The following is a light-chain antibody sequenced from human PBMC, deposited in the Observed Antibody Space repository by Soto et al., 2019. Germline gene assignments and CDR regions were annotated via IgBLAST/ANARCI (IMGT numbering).Light chain of an antibody. CDR1: RSVSSNF. V-gene: IGKV3-20*01. CDR3: QQYGSSPPLT. J-gene: IGKJ4*01. Sequence: EIVLTQSPGTLSLSPGGRATLSCRASRSVSSNFLAWYQQKPGQAPRLLIYGASSRATGIPDRFSGSGSGTDFTLTISRLEPEDCAVYYCQQYGSSPPLTFGGGTRVEIK. CDR2: GAS.